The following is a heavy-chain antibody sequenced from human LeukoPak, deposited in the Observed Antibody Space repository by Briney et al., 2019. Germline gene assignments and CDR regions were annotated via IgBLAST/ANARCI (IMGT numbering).Heavy chain of an antibody. D-gene: IGHD6-19*01. Sequence: SVKDSCKASGGTFSSYAISWVRQAPGQGLEWMGGIIPIFGTANYAQKFQGRVTITADESTSTAYMELSSLRSEDTAVYYCARGGGGIAVAGYDYWGQGTLVTVSS. V-gene: IGHV1-69*01. CDR1: GGTFSSYA. CDR3: ARGGGGIAVAGYDY. CDR2: IIPIFGTA. J-gene: IGHJ4*02.